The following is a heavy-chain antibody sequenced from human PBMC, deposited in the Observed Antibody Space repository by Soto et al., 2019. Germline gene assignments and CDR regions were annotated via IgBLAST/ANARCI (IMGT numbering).Heavy chain of an antibody. Sequence: PSETLSLTCTVSGGSISSSRIYWGWIRQPPGKGLECIGTIYNTGSTYYNPSLKSRVTISVDTSKNQFSLKLSSVTAADTAMYYCARQITYICDFWGQGTLVTVSS. CDR3: ARQITYICDF. CDR2: IYNTGST. V-gene: IGHV4-39*01. J-gene: IGHJ4*02. D-gene: IGHD3-10*01. CDR1: GGSISSSRIY.